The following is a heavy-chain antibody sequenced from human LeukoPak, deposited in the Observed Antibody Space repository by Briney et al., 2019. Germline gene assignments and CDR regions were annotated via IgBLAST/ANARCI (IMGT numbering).Heavy chain of an antibody. CDR2: INHSGST. Sequence: SETLSLTCAVYGGSFSGYYWSWIRQPPGKGLEWIGEINHSGSTNYNPSLKSRVTISVDTSKNQFSLKLSSVTAADTAVYYCARVGIIRSYGKTYSSSWYKYFDYWGQGTLVTVSS. V-gene: IGHV4-34*01. J-gene: IGHJ4*02. CDR1: GGSFSGYY. D-gene: IGHD6-13*01. CDR3: ARVGIIRSYGKTYSSSWYKYFDY.